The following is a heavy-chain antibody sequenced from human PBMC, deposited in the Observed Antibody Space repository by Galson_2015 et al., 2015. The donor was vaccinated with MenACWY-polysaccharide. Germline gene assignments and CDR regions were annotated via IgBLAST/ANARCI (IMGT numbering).Heavy chain of an antibody. CDR2: ISSESGKT. CDR3: ARDRDWALDH. D-gene: IGHD2-21*02. V-gene: IGHV1-18*01. Sequence: SCKGSGYTFTANGISWVRQAPGQGLAWVGWISSESGKTKYGWKFQGRVARTRDTSTTTAYMELRRLKSDDTAFYYCARDRDWALDHWGQGTLVTVSS. J-gene: IGHJ4*02. CDR1: GYTFTANG.